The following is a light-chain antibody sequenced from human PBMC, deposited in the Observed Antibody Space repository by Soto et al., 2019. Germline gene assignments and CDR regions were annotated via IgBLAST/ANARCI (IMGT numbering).Light chain of an antibody. CDR2: GNS. CDR3: CSYTGSSVV. Sequence: QSVLTQPPSVSGAPGQRVTISCTGSSSNIGANYDVHWYQQRPGTAPKLLIFGNSNRPSGASNRFSGSKSGNTASLTISGLQAEDEADYYCCSYTGSSVVFGGGTKVTVL. J-gene: IGLJ2*01. CDR1: SSNIGANYD. V-gene: IGLV1-40*01.